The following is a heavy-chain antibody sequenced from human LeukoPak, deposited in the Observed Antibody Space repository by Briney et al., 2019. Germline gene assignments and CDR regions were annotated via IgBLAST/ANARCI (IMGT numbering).Heavy chain of an antibody. V-gene: IGHV3-21*01. Sequence: PGGSLRLSCAASGFTFSSYSMNWVRQAPGKGLEWVSSISSSSSYIYYADSVKGRFTISRDNAKNSLYLQMNSLRAEDTAVYYCAGDGYCSSTSCYPGAASWGQGTLVTVSS. CDR3: AGDGYCSSTSCYPGAAS. J-gene: IGHJ5*02. CDR2: ISSSSSYI. CDR1: GFTFSSYS. D-gene: IGHD2-2*03.